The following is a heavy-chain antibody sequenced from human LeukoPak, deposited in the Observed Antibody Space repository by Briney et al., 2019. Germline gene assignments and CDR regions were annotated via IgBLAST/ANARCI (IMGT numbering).Heavy chain of an antibody. CDR1: GFTFSNYW. Sequence: GGSLRLSCVASGFTFSNYWMPWVRQDPGKGLVWVSRINSDGSSTTYADSVKGRFTISRDNAKNTLYLQMNSLRAEDTAVYYCTRDPHGYWWFDPWGQGTLVTDSS. CDR3: TRDPHGYWWFDP. CDR2: INSDGSST. D-gene: IGHD5-18*01. V-gene: IGHV3-74*03. J-gene: IGHJ5*02.